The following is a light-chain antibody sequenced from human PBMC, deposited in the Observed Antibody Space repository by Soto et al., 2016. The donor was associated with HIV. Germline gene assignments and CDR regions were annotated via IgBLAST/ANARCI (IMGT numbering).Light chain of an antibody. CDR2: KAS. J-gene: IGKJ1*01. CDR1: QSINSW. CDR3: QQYNTYWT. V-gene: IGKV1-5*03. Sequence: DIQMTQSPSTLSASVGDRVTITCRASQSINSWLAWYQQKPGKAPNLLIYKASSLESGVPSRFSGSRSGTEFTLTISSLQPDDFATYYCQQYNTYWTFGQGTKVE.